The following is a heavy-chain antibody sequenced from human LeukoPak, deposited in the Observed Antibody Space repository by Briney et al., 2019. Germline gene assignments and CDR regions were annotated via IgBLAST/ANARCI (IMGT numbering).Heavy chain of an antibody. CDR2: IESDGRTT. V-gene: IGHV3-74*01. CDR1: GFTFSTYR. Sequence: PGGSLRLSCAASGFTFSTYRMHWVRQVPGKGLVWVSRIESDGRTTSYADSVKGRFTISRDNARNTLYLQMNSLRAEDTAVYYCARGVPGYSSSWFDDWGQGTLVTVSS. CDR3: ARGVPGYSSSWFDD. J-gene: IGHJ4*02. D-gene: IGHD6-13*01.